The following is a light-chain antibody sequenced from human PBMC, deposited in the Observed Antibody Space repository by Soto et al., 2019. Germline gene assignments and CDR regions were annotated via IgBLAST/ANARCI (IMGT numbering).Light chain of an antibody. CDR2: SAS. CDR1: QNLGTLY. Sequence: EIALTQSPGTLSLSPGERGTLSCRASQNLGTLYLAWFQQKSGQAPRLLIYSASRRATGIPDRFTGSGSGTDCTLTINRVEPEDFAVYVCQQYAGSPRTFGQGTKV. J-gene: IGKJ1*01. CDR3: QQYAGSPRT. V-gene: IGKV3-20*01.